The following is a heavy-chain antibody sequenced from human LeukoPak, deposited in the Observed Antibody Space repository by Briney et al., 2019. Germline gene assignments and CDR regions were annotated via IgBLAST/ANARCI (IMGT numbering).Heavy chain of an antibody. CDR2: INPSGGST. J-gene: IGHJ5*02. V-gene: IGHV1-46*01. CDR3: ARLYYYGSGSYYNYNWFDP. Sequence: VASVKVSCKASGYTFTSYYMHWVRQAPGQGLEWMGIINPSGGSTSHAQKFQGRVTMTWDTSTSTVYMELSSLRSEDTAVYYCARLYYYGSGSYYNYNWFDPWGQGTLVTVSS. D-gene: IGHD3-10*01. CDR1: GYTFTSYY.